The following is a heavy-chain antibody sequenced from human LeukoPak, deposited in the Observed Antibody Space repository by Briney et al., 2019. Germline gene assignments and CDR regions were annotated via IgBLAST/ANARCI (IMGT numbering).Heavy chain of an antibody. J-gene: IGHJ4*02. Sequence: GGSLRLSCAASGFTFSDYYMSWIRQAPGKGLEWISYISSSDSNIYYADSVKGRFTISRDNAKNSLYLQMNSLRAEDTAVYYCARSRPHSYYDFWSGYLGYWGQGTLVTVSS. D-gene: IGHD3-3*01. V-gene: IGHV3-11*04. CDR3: ARSRPHSYYDFWSGYLGY. CDR2: ISSSDSNI. CDR1: GFTFSDYY.